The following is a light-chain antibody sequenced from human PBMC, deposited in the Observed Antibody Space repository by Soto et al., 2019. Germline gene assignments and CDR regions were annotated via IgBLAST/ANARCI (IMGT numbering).Light chain of an antibody. CDR3: QQYGSSGT. J-gene: IGKJ1*01. V-gene: IGKV1-5*03. CDR1: QSISSW. Sequence: DIQMTRSPSILSASVGDRVTIPCRASQSISSWLAWYQQKPGKAAKILIYKASGLESGVPSRFSGSGSGTDFTLTISRLEPEDFAVYYCQQYGSSGTFGQGTKVDIK. CDR2: KAS.